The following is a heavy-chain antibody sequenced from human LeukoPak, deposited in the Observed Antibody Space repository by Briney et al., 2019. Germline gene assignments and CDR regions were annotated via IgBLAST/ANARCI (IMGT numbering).Heavy chain of an antibody. D-gene: IGHD6-19*01. CDR2: INHSGST. V-gene: IGHV4-34*01. CDR1: GGSFSGYY. J-gene: IGHJ4*02. Sequence: SETLSLTCAVYGGSFSGYYWGWIRQPPGKGLEWIGEINHSGSTNCNPSLKSRVTISVDTSKNQFSLKLSSVTAAVTAVYYCARGKWLPTRYFDYWGQGTLVTVSS. CDR3: ARGKWLPTRYFDY.